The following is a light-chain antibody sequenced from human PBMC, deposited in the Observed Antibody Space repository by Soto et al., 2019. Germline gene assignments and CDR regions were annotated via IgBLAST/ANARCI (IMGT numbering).Light chain of an antibody. CDR1: NSDVGGYNH. V-gene: IGLV2-14*03. Sequence: QSALTQPASVSGSPGQSITISCTGTNSDVGGYNHVSWYQQHPGKAPKVIIYDVSKRPSGVSNRFSGSKSGNTASLSISGLQAEDEADYYCCSYGTSTTQNIVFGSGTKLTVL. J-gene: IGLJ1*01. CDR3: CSYGTSTTQNIV. CDR2: DVS.